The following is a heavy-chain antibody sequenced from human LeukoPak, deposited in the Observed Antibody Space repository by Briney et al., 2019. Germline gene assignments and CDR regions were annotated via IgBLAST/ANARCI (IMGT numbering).Heavy chain of an antibody. V-gene: IGHV4-34*01. CDR2: INHSGST. J-gene: IGHJ5*02. CDR3: ARTNPLWFDP. CDR1: GGSFSGYY. D-gene: IGHD1-14*01. Sequence: PSETLSLTCAVYGGSFSGYYWSWIRQPPGKGLEWIGEINHSGSTNYNPSLKSRVTISVDTSKNQFSLKLSSVTAADTAVYYCARTNPLWFDPWGQGTLVTVSS.